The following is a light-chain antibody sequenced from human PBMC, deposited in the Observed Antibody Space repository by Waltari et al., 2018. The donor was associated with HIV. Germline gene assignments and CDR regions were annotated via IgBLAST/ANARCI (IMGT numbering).Light chain of an antibody. CDR1: SNDVGRYDL. CDR3: CSYAGPNPLI. J-gene: IGLJ2*01. Sequence: QSALTQPASVSGSPGQSITLSCPGTSNDVGRYDLVSWYQHFPGRPPHLVIFEVAKRHSGVSNRSSGSKSGNTSSLTISGLQAEDEAEYYCCSYAGPNPLIFGGGTKVTVL. V-gene: IGLV2-23*02. CDR2: EVA.